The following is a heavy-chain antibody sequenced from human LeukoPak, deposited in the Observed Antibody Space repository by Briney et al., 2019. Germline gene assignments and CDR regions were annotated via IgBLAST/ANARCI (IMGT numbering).Heavy chain of an antibody. J-gene: IGHJ4*02. V-gene: IGHV1-18*01. D-gene: IGHD3-16*01. CDR2: ISAYNGNT. CDR3: ARDVGRSYDLDY. CDR1: GYTFTSYG. Sequence: ASVKVSCKASGYTFTSYGISWVRQTPGQGLEWMGWISAYNGNTDYAQSLQGRVTMTIDTSTSTVYMELRSLRSDDTAVYYCARDVGRSYDLDYWGQGTLVTVSS.